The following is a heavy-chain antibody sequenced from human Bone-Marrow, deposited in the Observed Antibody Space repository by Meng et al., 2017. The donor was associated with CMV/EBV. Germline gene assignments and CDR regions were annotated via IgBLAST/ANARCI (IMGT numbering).Heavy chain of an antibody. J-gene: IGHJ6*02. Sequence: GESLKISCAASGFTFSSYAMSWVRQAPGKGLEWVSAISGSGGSTYYADSVKGRFTISRDNSKNTLYLQMNSLRAEDTAVYYCAKDPLYCSSTSCFSPYYYYGMDGWGQGTTVTVSS. CDR2: ISGSGGST. D-gene: IGHD2-2*01. CDR1: GFTFSSYA. CDR3: AKDPLYCSSTSCFSPYYYYGMDG. V-gene: IGHV3-23*01.